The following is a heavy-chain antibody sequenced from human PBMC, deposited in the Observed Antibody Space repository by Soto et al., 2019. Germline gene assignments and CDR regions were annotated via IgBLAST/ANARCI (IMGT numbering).Heavy chain of an antibody. V-gene: IGHV1-69*01. J-gene: IGHJ5*02. CDR3: ARDLKSPLSGSGWFFWFDP. Sequence: QVQLVQSGAEVKKPGSSVKVSCKASGGTFSSYAISWVRQAPGQGLEWMGGIIPIFGTANYAQKFQGRVTITADESTSTAYMELSSLRSEDTAVYYCARDLKSPLSGSGWFFWFDPWGQGTLVTVSS. CDR1: GGTFSSYA. CDR2: IIPIFGTA. D-gene: IGHD6-19*01.